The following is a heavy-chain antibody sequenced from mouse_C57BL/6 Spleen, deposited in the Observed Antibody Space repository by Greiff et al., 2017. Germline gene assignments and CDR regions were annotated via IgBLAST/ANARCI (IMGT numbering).Heavy chain of an antibody. V-gene: IGHV3-6*01. D-gene: IGHD2-3*01. Sequence: EVQLQESGPGLVKPSQSLSLTCSVTGYSITSGYYWNWIRQFPGNKLEWMGYISYDGSNNYNPSLKNRISITRDTSKNQFFLKLNSVTTEDTATYYCARDDGDYWGQGTTRTVSS. CDR3: ARDDGDY. J-gene: IGHJ2*01. CDR2: ISYDGSN. CDR1: GYSITSGYY.